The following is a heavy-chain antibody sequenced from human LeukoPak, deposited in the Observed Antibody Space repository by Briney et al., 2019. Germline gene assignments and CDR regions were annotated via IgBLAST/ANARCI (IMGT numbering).Heavy chain of an antibody. V-gene: IGHV4-34*01. CDR2: INHSGST. D-gene: IGHD2-15*01. Sequence: PSETLSLTCAVYGGSFSGYYWSWIRQPPGKGLEWIGEINHSGSTNYNPSLKSRVTISVDTSKNQFSLKLSSVTAADTAVYYCARRIYCSGGSCYSAPFDYWGQGTLVTVSS. J-gene: IGHJ4*02. CDR1: GGSFSGYY. CDR3: ARRIYCSGGSCYSAPFDY.